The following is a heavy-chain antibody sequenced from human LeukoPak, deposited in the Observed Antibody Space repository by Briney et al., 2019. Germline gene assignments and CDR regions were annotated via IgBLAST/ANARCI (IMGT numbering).Heavy chain of an antibody. D-gene: IGHD6-13*01. CDR3: ARRAAAVALAWYNWFDP. CDR1: GGSISSYY. V-gene: IGHV4-59*08. J-gene: IGHJ5*02. CDR2: ISYSGST. Sequence: KPSETLSLTCNVSGGSISSYYWSWIRQPPGKGLEWIGYISYSGSTYYNPSLKSRVTISVDTSKNQFSLKLSSVTAADTAVYYCARRAAAVALAWYNWFDPWGQGTLVTVSS.